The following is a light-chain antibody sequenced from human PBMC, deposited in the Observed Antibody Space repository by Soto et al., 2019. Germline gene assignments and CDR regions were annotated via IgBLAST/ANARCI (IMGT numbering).Light chain of an antibody. CDR3: QHYNSYSEA. J-gene: IGKJ1*01. V-gene: IGKV1-5*03. CDR1: QTISSW. Sequence: DIQMTHSPSTLSGSEGDRVTITCRASQTISSWLAWYQQKPGKAPKLLIYKASTLKSGVPSRFSGSGSGTEFTLTISSLQPDDFATYYCQHYNSYSEALGQGTKVDIK. CDR2: KAS.